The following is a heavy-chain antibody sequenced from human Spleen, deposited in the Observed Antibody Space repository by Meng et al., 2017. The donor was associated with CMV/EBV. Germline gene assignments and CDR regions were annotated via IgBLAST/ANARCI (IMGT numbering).Heavy chain of an antibody. D-gene: IGHD2-2*01. Sequence: ASVKVSCKASGYNFTGYYIHWVRQAPGQGLEWMGWINPNSGGTNYAQKFQGRITMTGDTSITTAYMELSRLRSDDMAVYHCARGGDIVVVPAAPVAYWGQGTLVTVSS. CDR1: GYNFTGYY. J-gene: IGHJ4*02. CDR3: ARGGDIVVVPAAPVAY. CDR2: INPNSGGT. V-gene: IGHV1-2*02.